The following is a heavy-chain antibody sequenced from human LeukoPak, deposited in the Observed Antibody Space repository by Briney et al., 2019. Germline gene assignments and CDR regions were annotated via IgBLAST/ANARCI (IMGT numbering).Heavy chain of an antibody. J-gene: IGHJ5*02. Sequence: KTSQTLSLTCTVSGGSISSGGYYWSWIRQHPGKGLEWIGYIYHSGSTYYNPSLKSRVTISVHPSKNQFSLKLSSVTAADTAVYYCARGNGYSNQNWFDPWGQGTLVTVSS. D-gene: IGHD4-11*01. CDR1: GGSISSGGYY. V-gene: IGHV4-31*03. CDR3: ARGNGYSNQNWFDP. CDR2: IYHSGST.